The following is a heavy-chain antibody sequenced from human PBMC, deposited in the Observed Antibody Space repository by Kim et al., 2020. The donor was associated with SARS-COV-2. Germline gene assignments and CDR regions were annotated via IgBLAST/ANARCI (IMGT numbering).Heavy chain of an antibody. J-gene: IGHJ4*02. CDR3: ARGGRYSHPH. D-gene: IGHD3-10*01. CDR2: IYYSGST. V-gene: IGHV4-59*01. Sequence: SETLSLTCTVSGGSISSYYWTWIRQPPGKGLEWIGYIYYSGSTNYNPSLKSRVTISVDTSKNQFSLKLSSVTAADTAVYYCARGGRYSHPHWGQGTLVTVSS. CDR1: GGSISSYY.